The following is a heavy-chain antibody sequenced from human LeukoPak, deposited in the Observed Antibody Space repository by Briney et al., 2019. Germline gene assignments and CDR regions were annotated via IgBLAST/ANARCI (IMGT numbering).Heavy chain of an antibody. J-gene: IGHJ6*02. CDR1: GYTFTSYA. V-gene: IGHV1-3*01. D-gene: IGHD2-15*01. Sequence: ASVKVSCKASGYTFTSYAMHWVRQAPGQRREWMGWINAGNGNTKYSQKFQGRVTITRDTSASTAYMELSSLRSEDTAVYYCAKYKNCSGGSCYSSYGMDVWGQGTTVTVSS. CDR3: AKYKNCSGGSCYSSYGMDV. CDR2: INAGNGNT.